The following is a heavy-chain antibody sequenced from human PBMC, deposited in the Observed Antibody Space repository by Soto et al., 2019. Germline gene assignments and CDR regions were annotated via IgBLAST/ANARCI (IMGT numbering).Heavy chain of an antibody. D-gene: IGHD1-26*01. CDR1: GFPFNNAW. J-gene: IGHJ4*01. Sequence: GGSLRLSCAASGFPFNNAWINWFRQVPGKGLEWVGRVKSKADGGSGDYAAPVKGRFVVSRDDSKDIVYLQMNSLKIEDTGVYYCTTDSRTTLPEIRFDYWGHGTQVTVSS. CDR3: TTDSRTTLPEIRFDY. CDR2: VKSKADGGSG. V-gene: IGHV3-15*07.